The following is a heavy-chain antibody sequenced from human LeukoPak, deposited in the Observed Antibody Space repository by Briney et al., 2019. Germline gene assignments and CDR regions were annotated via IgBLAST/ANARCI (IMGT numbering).Heavy chain of an antibody. Sequence: ASVKVSCKASGYTFTSYDINWVRQATGQGLERMGWMNPNSGNTGYAQKLQGRVTMTRNTSISTAYMELSSLRSEDTAVYYCARGGYYDFWSSYYLLAFDPWGQGTLVTVSS. CDR1: GYTFTSYD. CDR2: MNPNSGNT. D-gene: IGHD3-3*01. J-gene: IGHJ5*02. CDR3: ARGGYYDFWSSYYLLAFDP. V-gene: IGHV1-8*01.